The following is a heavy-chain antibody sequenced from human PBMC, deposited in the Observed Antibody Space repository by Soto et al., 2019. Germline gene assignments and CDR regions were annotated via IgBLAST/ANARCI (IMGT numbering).Heavy chain of an antibody. CDR2: IIPIFGTA. V-gene: IGHV1-69*01. CDR3: ASGTYYYDSSCYRGAFDI. CDR1: GGTFSSYA. J-gene: IGHJ3*02. D-gene: IGHD3-22*01. Sequence: QVQLVQSGAEVKKPGSSVKVSCKASGGTFSSYAISWVRQAPGQGLEWMGGIIPIFGTANYAQKFQGRVTITEDESTSTAYMELSSLRAEDTAVYYCASGTYYYDSSCYRGAFDIWGQGTMVTVSS.